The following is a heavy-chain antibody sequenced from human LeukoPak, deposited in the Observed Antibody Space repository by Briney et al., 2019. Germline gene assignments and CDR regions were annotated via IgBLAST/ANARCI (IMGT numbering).Heavy chain of an antibody. Sequence: SETLSLTCTVSGGSISSYYWSWIRQPPGKGLEWIGYIYYSGSTNYNPSLKSRVTISVDTSKNQFSLKLSSVTAADTAVSYCAYGGSSSWYDYWGQGTLVTVSS. CDR1: GGSISSYY. CDR2: IYYSGST. V-gene: IGHV4-59*01. J-gene: IGHJ4*02. CDR3: AYGGSSSWYDY. D-gene: IGHD6-13*01.